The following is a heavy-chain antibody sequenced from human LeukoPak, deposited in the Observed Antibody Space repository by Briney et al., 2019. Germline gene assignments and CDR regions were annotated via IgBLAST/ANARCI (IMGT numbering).Heavy chain of an antibody. CDR2: IWYDGSNK. V-gene: IGHV3-33*01. Sequence: GGSLRLSCAASGFTFSSYDMHWVRQAPGKGLEWGAVIWYDGSNKYYADSVKGRFTISRDNSKNTLYLQMNSLRAEHTAVYYCARVHGSSWHHYFDYWGQGTLVTVSS. CDR3: ARVHGSSWHHYFDY. D-gene: IGHD6-13*01. J-gene: IGHJ4*02. CDR1: GFTFSSYD.